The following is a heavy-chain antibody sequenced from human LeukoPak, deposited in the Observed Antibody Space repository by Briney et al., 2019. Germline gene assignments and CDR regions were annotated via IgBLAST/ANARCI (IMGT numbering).Heavy chain of an antibody. D-gene: IGHD6-6*01. CDR2: IYHSGST. J-gene: IGHJ2*01. Sequence: PSETLSLTCAVSGYSISSGYYWGWIRQPPGKGLEWIGSIYHSGSTYYNPSLKSRVTISVDTSKNQFSLKLSSVTAADTAVYYCPRLVRKLSIWASGPRVTVSS. V-gene: IGHV4-38-2*01. CDR3: PRLVRKLSI. CDR1: GYSISSGYY.